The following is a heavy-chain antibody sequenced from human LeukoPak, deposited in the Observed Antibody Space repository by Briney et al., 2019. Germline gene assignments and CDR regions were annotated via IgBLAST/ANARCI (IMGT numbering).Heavy chain of an antibody. CDR2: IYHSGST. CDR3: ARHAPLDSYGYTGRGEARNEIFDY. D-gene: IGHD5-18*01. J-gene: IGHJ4*02. CDR1: GGSISSGGYY. Sequence: SQTLSLTCTVSGGSISSGGYYWSWIRQPPGKGLEWIGYIYHSGSTYYNPSLKSRVTISVDTSKNQFSLKLSSVTAADTAVYYCARHAPLDSYGYTGRGEARNEIFDYWGQGTLVTVSS. V-gene: IGHV4-30-2*01.